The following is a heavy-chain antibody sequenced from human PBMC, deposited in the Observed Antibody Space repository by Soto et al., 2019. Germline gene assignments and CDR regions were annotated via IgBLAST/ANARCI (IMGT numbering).Heavy chain of an antibody. CDR3: ARILRITIFGVVTAREMDV. CDR1: GYTFTSYG. Sequence: ASVKVSCKASGYTFTSYGISWVRQATGQGLEWMGWISAYNGNTNYAQKLQGRVTMTTDTSTSTAYMELRSLRSDDTAVYYCARILRITIFGVVTAREMDVWGKGTTVTVSS. D-gene: IGHD3-3*01. V-gene: IGHV1-18*01. J-gene: IGHJ6*04. CDR2: ISAYNGNT.